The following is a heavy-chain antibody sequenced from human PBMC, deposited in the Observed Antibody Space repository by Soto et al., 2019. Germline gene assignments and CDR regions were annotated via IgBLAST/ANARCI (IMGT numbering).Heavy chain of an antibody. J-gene: IGHJ3*02. CDR2: ISGSDTT. CDR3: ASTTRLIVVGYAFDI. CDR1: GFTFGSYA. D-gene: IGHD3-22*01. V-gene: IGHV3-23*01. Sequence: EVQLLESGGGLVQPGGSLRLSCVASGFTFGSYAMSWVRQAPGKGLDWVSTISGSDTTQYADSVKGRFTISRDKPKNTLYLQMNSLRAEDTAVYYCASTTRLIVVGYAFDIWGQGTMVTVSS.